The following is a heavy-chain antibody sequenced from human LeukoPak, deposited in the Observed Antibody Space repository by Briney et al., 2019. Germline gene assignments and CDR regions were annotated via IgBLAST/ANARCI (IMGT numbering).Heavy chain of an antibody. CDR2: INHSGST. J-gene: IGHJ4*02. D-gene: IGHD6-13*01. Sequence: SETLSLTCAVYGGSFSGYYWSWIRQPPGKGLEWIGEINHSGSTNYNPSLKSRVTISVDTSKNQFSLKLRSVTAADTAVYYCARTGYSSSWYGYWGQGTLVTVSS. CDR1: GGSFSGYY. CDR3: ARTGYSSSWYGY. V-gene: IGHV4-34*01.